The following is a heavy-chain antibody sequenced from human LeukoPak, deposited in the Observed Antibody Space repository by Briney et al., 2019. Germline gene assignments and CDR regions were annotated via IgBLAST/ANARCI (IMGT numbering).Heavy chain of an antibody. D-gene: IGHD1-26*01. CDR1: GFTFSSNG. Sequence: GRSLRLSCAASGFTFSSNGMHWVRQAPGKGLEWVAVIWYDGSKKYYADSVKGRFTISRDNSKNTLDLQMDSLRAEDTAVYYCARMSGSHIDYWGQGTLVTVSS. V-gene: IGHV3-33*01. CDR2: IWYDGSKK. CDR3: ARMSGSHIDY. J-gene: IGHJ4*02.